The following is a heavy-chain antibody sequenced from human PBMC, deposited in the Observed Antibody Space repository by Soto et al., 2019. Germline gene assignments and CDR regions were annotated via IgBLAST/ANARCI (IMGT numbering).Heavy chain of an antibody. V-gene: IGHV3-23*01. D-gene: IGHD2-8*01. Sequence: GGSLRLSCAASGFTFSSHAMGWLRQAPGMEPEWVAFVDGSGADTSYADYVKGRFTISRDNSENSLYLHMNSLRAEDTCRYFCAKEIFAAAYAATSAFDLWGQGTLVTVPQ. J-gene: IGHJ4*02. CDR2: VDGSGADT. CDR3: AKEIFAAAYAATSAFDL. CDR1: GFTFSSHA.